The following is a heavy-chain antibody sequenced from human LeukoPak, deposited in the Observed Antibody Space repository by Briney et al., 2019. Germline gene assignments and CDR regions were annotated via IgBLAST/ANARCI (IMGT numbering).Heavy chain of an antibody. D-gene: IGHD6-13*01. J-gene: IGHJ4*02. CDR2: ISSNGGST. Sequence: GGSLRLSCAASGFTFSSYAMHWVRQAPGKGLEYASAISSNGGSTYYANSVKGRFTISRDNSKNTLYLQMGRLRAEDMAVYYCARQATRIAAAGTSIDYWGQGTLVTVSS. CDR3: ARQATRIAAAGTSIDY. CDR1: GFTFSSYA. V-gene: IGHV3-64*01.